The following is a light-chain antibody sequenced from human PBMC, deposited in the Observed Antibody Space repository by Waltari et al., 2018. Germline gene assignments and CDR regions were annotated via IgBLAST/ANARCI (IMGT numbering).Light chain of an antibody. CDR3: ASWDGSLGGVI. V-gene: IGLV1-47*01. CDR1: NYHIGNNS. Sequence: QSVLSQPPSASGTPGQRVTISCSGTNYHIGNNSVYWYHQLPGTAPKLLIYRNNQRPSGVPDRFSGSKSGTSASLAISGLRSEDEAHYYCASWDGSLGGVIFGGGTKLTVL. CDR2: RNN. J-gene: IGLJ2*01.